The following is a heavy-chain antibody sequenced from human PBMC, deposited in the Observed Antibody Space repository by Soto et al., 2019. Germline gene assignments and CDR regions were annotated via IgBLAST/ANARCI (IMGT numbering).Heavy chain of an antibody. Sequence: QVQLQQWGAGLLKPSETLSLTCAVFGGSFSGYYWSWIRQPPGKGLEWMGEINHSGSTNYNPSLKSRVTISVDTSKNQFSLKLSSVTAADTAVYYCARRWLRNIVVVVAATHAFDYWGQGTLVTVSS. CDR3: ARRWLRNIVVVVAATHAFDY. D-gene: IGHD2-15*01. J-gene: IGHJ4*02. CDR2: INHSGST. V-gene: IGHV4-34*01. CDR1: GGSFSGYY.